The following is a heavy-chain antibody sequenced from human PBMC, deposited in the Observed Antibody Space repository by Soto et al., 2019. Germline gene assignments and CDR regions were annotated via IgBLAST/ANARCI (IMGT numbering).Heavy chain of an antibody. Sequence: SVKVSCKASGGTFSSYAISWVRQAPGQGPEWMGGIIPIFGTANYAQKFQGRVTITADESTSTAYMELSSLRSEDTAVYYCARESLPRYYDSSGYVDYWGQGTLVTVSS. V-gene: IGHV1-69*13. CDR1: GGTFSSYA. CDR2: IIPIFGTA. D-gene: IGHD3-22*01. CDR3: ARESLPRYYDSSGYVDY. J-gene: IGHJ4*02.